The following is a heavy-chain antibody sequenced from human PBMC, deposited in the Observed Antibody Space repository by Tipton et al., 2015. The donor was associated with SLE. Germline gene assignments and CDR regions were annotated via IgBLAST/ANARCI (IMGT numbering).Heavy chain of an antibody. CDR2: INHSGST. D-gene: IGHD3-22*01. V-gene: IGHV4-34*01. CDR1: GFTFSDYY. Sequence: LRLSCAASGFTFSDYYMDWIRQPPGKRPEWIGEINHSGSTNYNTSLKSRVTISLGTSKNQLSLKLTSVTAADTAVYYCARRDGLDGFDIWGQGTLVTVSS. CDR3: ARRDGLDGFDI. J-gene: IGHJ3*02.